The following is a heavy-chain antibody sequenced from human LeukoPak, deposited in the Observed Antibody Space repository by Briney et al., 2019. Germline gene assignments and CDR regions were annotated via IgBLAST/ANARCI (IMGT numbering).Heavy chain of an antibody. CDR3: AREAGGRYPMDV. CDR2: ISSSSSCI. CDR1: GFTFSSYS. V-gene: IGHV3-21*01. D-gene: IGHD2-15*01. J-gene: IGHJ6*03. Sequence: GGSLRLSCAASGFTFSSYSMNWVRQAPGKGLEWVASISSSSSCIYYADSVKGRFTISRDNAKNSLYLQMNSLRAEDTAVYYCAREAGGRYPMDVWGKGTAVTVSS.